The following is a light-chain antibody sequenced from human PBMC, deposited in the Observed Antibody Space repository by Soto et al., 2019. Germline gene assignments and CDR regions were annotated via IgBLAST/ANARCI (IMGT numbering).Light chain of an antibody. J-gene: IGLJ3*02. Sequence: QSALTQPASVSGSPGQSITVSCTGTSSDVGAYNLVSWYQQHPGKAPRLIIYEGTKRPSGISHRFSGSKSDNTASLTISGLRAEDEAHYHCCSYAGSRTLVFGGGTKVTVL. CDR2: EGT. V-gene: IGLV2-23*01. CDR1: SSDVGAYNL. CDR3: CSYAGSRTLV.